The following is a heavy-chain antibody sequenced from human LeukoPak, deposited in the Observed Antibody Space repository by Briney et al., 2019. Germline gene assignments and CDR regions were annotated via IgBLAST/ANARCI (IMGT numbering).Heavy chain of an antibody. CDR2: IYYSGST. CDR1: GGSISSSSYY. V-gene: IGHV4-39*01. CDR3: ARIIVGARVRYFDL. J-gene: IGHJ2*01. D-gene: IGHD1-26*01. Sequence: SETLSLTCTVSGGSISSSSYYWGWIRQPPGKGLEWIGSIYYSGSTYYNPSLKSRVTISVDTSKNQFSLKLSSVTAADTAVYYCARIIVGARVRYFDLWGRGTLVTVSS.